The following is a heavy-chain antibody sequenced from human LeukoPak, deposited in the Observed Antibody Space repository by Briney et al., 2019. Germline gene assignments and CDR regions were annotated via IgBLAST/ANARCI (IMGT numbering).Heavy chain of an antibody. CDR3: ATVAGGSYSDDAFDI. V-gene: IGHV1-69*13. CDR2: IIPIFGTA. J-gene: IGHJ3*02. Sequence: SVKVSCRASGGTFSSYAISWVRQAPGQGLEWMGGIIPIFGTANYAQKFQGRVTITADESTSTAYMELSSLRSEDTAVYYCATVAGGSYSDDAFDIWGQGTMVTVSS. CDR1: GGTFSSYA. D-gene: IGHD1-26*01.